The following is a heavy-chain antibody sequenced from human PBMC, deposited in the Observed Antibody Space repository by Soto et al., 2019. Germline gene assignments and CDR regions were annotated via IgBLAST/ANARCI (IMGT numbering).Heavy chain of an antibody. J-gene: IGHJ3*02. CDR1: GGSISSGGYY. CDR3: ARGNAYYYDSSGYPGSDAFDI. D-gene: IGHD3-22*01. CDR2: IYYSGST. Sequence: SETLSLTCTVSGGSISSGGYYWSWIRQHPGKGLEWIGYIYYSGSTYYNPSLKSRVTISVDTSRNQFSLKLSSVTAADTAVYYCARGNAYYYDSSGYPGSDAFDIWGQGTMVTVSS. V-gene: IGHV4-31*03.